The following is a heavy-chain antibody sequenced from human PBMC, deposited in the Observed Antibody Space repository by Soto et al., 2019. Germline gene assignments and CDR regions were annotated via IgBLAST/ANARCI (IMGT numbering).Heavy chain of an antibody. CDR2: IDPHNGVT. J-gene: IGHJ4*02. D-gene: IGHD1-1*01. CDR3: ARAPRIRGHITSLGEASTGILEF. V-gene: IGHV1-2*02. Sequence: ASVTVSCKGSADNFIDYYINRLQQGPGQGLEWMGLIDPHNGVTSLAQKFKYRVIMTSDSSISTVYMALSNLKSDETAVYYCARAPRIRGHITSLGEASTGILEFWGQGTPVTVSS. CDR1: ADNFIDYY.